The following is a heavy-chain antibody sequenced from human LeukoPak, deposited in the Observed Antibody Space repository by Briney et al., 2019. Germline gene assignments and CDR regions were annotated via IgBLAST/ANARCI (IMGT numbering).Heavy chain of an antibody. CDR1: GGSISSNTYY. CDR2: IYYGGST. Sequence: SETLSLTCTVSGGSISSNTYYWDWIRQPAGKGLECIGSIYYGGSTYYNPSPKSRVIISVDTSKNQFSLKLSSVTAADTAVYYCARAYYYASSAFDIWGQGTMVTVSS. J-gene: IGHJ3*02. D-gene: IGHD3-22*01. CDR3: ARAYYYASSAFDI. V-gene: IGHV4-39*01.